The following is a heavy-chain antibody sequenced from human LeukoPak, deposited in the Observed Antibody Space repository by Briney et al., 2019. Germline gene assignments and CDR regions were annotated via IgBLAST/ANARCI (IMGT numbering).Heavy chain of an antibody. Sequence: PGGSLRLSCAASGFTFSSYGMHWVRQAPGKGLEWVAFIRYDGSNKYYADSVKGRFTISRDNAKNSLYLQMNSLRAEDTAVYYCARDGHRGYSYGYWDYWGQGTLVTVSS. CDR1: GFTFSSYG. V-gene: IGHV3-30*02. CDR3: ARDGHRGYSYGYWDY. J-gene: IGHJ4*02. CDR2: IRYDGSNK. D-gene: IGHD5-18*01.